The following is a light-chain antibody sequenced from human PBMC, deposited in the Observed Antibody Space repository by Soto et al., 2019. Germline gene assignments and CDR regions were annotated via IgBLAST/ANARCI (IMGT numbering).Light chain of an antibody. CDR3: SSYTSSSTDV. CDR1: SSDVGGYNY. J-gene: IGLJ1*01. V-gene: IGLV2-14*01. Sequence: QSALTQPASVSGSAGESITISCTGTSSDVGGYNYVSWYQQHPGRAPKLMIYDVSIRPSGVSNRFSGSKSGNTASLTISGLQAEDEADYYCSSYTSSSTDVFGTGSKLTVL. CDR2: DVS.